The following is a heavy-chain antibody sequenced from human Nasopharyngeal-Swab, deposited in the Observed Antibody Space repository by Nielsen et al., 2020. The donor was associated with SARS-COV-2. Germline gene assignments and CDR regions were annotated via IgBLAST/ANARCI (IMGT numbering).Heavy chain of an antibody. J-gene: IGHJ5*02. CDR1: GGSISSSSYY. D-gene: IGHD2-21*02. V-gene: IGHV4-39*07. CDR3: ARDGGDTGNWFDP. Sequence: GSLRLSCTVSGGSISSSSYYWGWIRQPPGKGLEWIGSIYYSGSTCYNPSLKSRVTISVDTSKNQFSLKLSSVTAADTAVYYCARDGGDTGNWFDPWGQGTLVTVSS. CDR2: IYYSGST.